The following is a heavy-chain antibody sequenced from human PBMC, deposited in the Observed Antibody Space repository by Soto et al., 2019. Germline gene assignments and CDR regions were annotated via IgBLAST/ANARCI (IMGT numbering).Heavy chain of an antibody. J-gene: IGHJ4*02. CDR2: IYYSGST. V-gene: IGHV4-39*01. CDR3: ARMIITMVRGVPFDY. CDR1: GGSISSSSYY. D-gene: IGHD3-10*01. Sequence: RSLTCTVSGGSISSSSYYWGWIRQPPGKGLEWIGSIYYSGSTYYNPSLKSRVTISVDTSKNQFSLKLSSVTAADTAVYYCARMIITMVRGVPFDYWGQGNLVTVSS.